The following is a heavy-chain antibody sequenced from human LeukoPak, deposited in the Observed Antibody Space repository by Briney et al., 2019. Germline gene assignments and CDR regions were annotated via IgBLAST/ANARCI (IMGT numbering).Heavy chain of an antibody. Sequence: SVKVSCKASGGTFSSYAISWVRQAPGQGLEWMGGIIPIFGTANYAQKFQGRVTITADKSTSPAYMELSSLRSEDTAVYYCARVDSSGYPYYFDYWGQGTLVTVSS. CDR1: GGTFSSYA. J-gene: IGHJ4*02. D-gene: IGHD3-22*01. CDR3: ARVDSSGYPYYFDY. CDR2: IIPIFGTA. V-gene: IGHV1-69*06.